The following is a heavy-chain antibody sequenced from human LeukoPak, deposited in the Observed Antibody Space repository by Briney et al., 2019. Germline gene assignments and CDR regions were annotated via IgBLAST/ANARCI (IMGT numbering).Heavy chain of an antibody. Sequence: PGGSPRLSCAASGFTFSSYSFNWVRQAPGKGLEWVSSISSSSSYIFYADSVKGRFTISRDNSKNSLYLQMNSLRAEDTAVYYCARVAFTVTNSAFDIWGQGTMVTVSS. CDR3: ARVAFTVTNSAFDI. CDR1: GFTFSSYS. D-gene: IGHD4-17*01. J-gene: IGHJ3*02. V-gene: IGHV3-21*01. CDR2: ISSSSSYI.